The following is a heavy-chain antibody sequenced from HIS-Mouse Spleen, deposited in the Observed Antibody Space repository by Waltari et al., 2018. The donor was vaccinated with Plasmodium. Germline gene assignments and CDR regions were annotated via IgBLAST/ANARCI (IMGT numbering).Heavy chain of an antibody. Sequence: QVQLVESGGGVVQPGRSLRLSCAASGFPFSSYCMPWVRQAPGKGLEWVAVIWYDGSNKYYADSVKGRFTISRDNSKNTLYLQMNSLRAEDTAVYYCAKVAQGTRDAFDIWGQGTMVTVSS. J-gene: IGHJ3*02. V-gene: IGHV3-33*06. CDR3: AKVAQGTRDAFDI. CDR2: IWYDGSNK. CDR1: GFPFSSYC. D-gene: IGHD2-8*01.